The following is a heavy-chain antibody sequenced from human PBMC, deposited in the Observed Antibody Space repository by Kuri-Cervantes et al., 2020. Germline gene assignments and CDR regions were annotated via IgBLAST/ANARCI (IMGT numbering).Heavy chain of an antibody. J-gene: IGHJ4*02. V-gene: IGHV3-53*01. D-gene: IGHD4-17*01. Sequence: GESLKISCAASGFTVSSNYMSWVRQAPGKGLEWVSVIYSGGSTYYADSVKGRFTISRDNSKNTLYLQMNSLRAEDTAVYYCATYGDYFDYWGQGTLVTVSS. CDR1: GFTVSSNY. CDR3: ATYGDYFDY. CDR2: IYSGGST.